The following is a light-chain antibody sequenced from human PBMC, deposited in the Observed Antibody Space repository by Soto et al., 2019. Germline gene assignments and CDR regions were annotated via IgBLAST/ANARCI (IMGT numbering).Light chain of an antibody. CDR1: QSVSSY. V-gene: IGKV3-20*01. CDR2: GAS. CDR3: QQYASSPLT. Sequence: EIVLTQSPGTLSLSPGERATLSCRASQSVSSYLAWYQQKPGQAPRLLIYGASTRATGIPDRFSGSGSGTDFTVTISRLEPEDFAVYFCQQYASSPLTFGGGTKVEI. J-gene: IGKJ4*01.